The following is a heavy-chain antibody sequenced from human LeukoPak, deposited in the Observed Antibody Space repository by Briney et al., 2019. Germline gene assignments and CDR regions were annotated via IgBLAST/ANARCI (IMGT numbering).Heavy chain of an antibody. D-gene: IGHD3-3*01. J-gene: IGHJ5*02. CDR2: ISSSSSYI. Sequence: GGSLRLSCAASGFTFSSYSMNLVRQAPGKGLEWVSSISSSSSYIYYADSVKGRFTISRDNAKNSLYLQMNSLRAEDTAVYYCGRGGCDVFWSGYFEQGCWFAPWGQGPLVTVSS. V-gene: IGHV3-21*01. CDR3: GRGGCDVFWSGYFEQGCWFAP. CDR1: GFTFSSYS.